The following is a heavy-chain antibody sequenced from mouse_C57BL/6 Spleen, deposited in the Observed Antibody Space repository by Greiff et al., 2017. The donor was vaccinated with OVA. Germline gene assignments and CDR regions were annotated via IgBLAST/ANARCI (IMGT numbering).Heavy chain of an antibody. V-gene: IGHV5-17*01. CDR2: ISSGSSTI. CDR3: ARKGITTPWYFDV. D-gene: IGHD1-1*01. J-gene: IGHJ1*03. Sequence: GVEWVAYISSGSSTIYYADTVKGRFTISRDNAKNTLFLQMTSLRSEDTAMYYCARKGITTPWYFDVWGTGTTVTVSS.